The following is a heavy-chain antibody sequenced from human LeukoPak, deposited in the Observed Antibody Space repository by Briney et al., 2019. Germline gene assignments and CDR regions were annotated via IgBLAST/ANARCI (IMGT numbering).Heavy chain of an antibody. D-gene: IGHD3-10*01. V-gene: IGHV1-69*05. CDR1: GGTFSSYA. CDR2: IIPIFGTA. Sequence: GASVKVSCKASGGTFSSYAISWVRQAPGQGLEWMGGIIPIFGTANYTQKFQGRVTITTDESTSTAYMELSSLRSEDTVVYYCARDQPSGSQENWGQGTLVTVSS. CDR3: ARDQPSGSQEN. J-gene: IGHJ4*02.